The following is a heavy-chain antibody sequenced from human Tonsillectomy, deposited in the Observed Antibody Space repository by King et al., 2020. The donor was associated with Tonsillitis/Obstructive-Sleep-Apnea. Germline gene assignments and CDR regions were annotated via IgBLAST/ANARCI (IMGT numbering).Heavy chain of an antibody. D-gene: IGHD3-16*01. CDR1: GYTFTGYY. Sequence: LVESGAEVKKPGASVKVSCKASGYTFTGYYMHWVRQAPGQGLEWMGWINPNSGGTNYAQKFQGRVTMTRDTSISTAYMERSRLRSDDPAVYYCARARLRSPLNWFDPWGQGTLVTVSS. J-gene: IGHJ5*02. CDR2: INPNSGGT. V-gene: IGHV1-2*02. CDR3: ARARLRSPLNWFDP.